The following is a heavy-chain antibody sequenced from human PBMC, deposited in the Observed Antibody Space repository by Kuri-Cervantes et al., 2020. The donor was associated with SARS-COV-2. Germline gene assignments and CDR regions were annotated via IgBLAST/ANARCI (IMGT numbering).Heavy chain of an antibody. J-gene: IGHJ6*04. V-gene: IGHV3-21*01. CDR1: GFTFSSYS. D-gene: IGHD3-16*01. Sequence: GESLKISCAASGFTFSSYSMNWVRQAPGKGLEWVSSISSSSSYIYYADSVKGRFTISRDNAKNSLYLQMNSLRAEDTAVYYCARNQALGDSFDIWGKGTTVTVSS. CDR3: ARNQALGDSFDI. CDR2: ISSSSSYI.